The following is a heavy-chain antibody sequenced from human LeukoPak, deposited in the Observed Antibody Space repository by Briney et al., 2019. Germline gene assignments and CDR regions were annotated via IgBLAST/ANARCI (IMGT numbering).Heavy chain of an antibody. CDR2: TYYSGST. V-gene: IGHV4-59*01. CDR1: GGSISSYY. Sequence: SETLSLTCTVSGGSISSYYWSWIRQPPGKGLEWIGYTYYSGSTNYNPSLKSRVTISVDTSKNQFSLKLSSVTAADTAVYYCARADTPWDAFDIWGQGTMVTVSS. J-gene: IGHJ3*02. CDR3: ARADTPWDAFDI. D-gene: IGHD2-2*02.